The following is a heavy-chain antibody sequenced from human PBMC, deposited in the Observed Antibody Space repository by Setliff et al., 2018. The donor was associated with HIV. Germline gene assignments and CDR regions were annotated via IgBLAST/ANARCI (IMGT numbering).Heavy chain of an antibody. D-gene: IGHD3-16*01. CDR2: MSTSGSS. J-gene: IGHJ4*02. Sequence: SETLSLTCTVSGGSISSDPYYWGRIRQPPGKGLEWIGSMSTSGSSFYDPSLKSRVTISVEPSKNQFSLQLSSVTAAHTAVYYRASPLFSYGPLAYWGQGTLVTVSS. CDR1: GGSISSDPYY. V-gene: IGHV4-39*07. CDR3: ASPLFSYGPLAY.